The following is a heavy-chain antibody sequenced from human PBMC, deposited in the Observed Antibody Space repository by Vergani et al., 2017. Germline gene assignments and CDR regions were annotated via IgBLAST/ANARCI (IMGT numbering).Heavy chain of an antibody. CDR1: GFTVSSNY. J-gene: IGHJ4*02. CDR3: ARGFGYDFWSGYWGFDY. V-gene: IGHV3-53*01. CDR2: IYSGGST. Sequence: EVQLVESGGGLVQPGGSLRLSCAASGFTVSSNYMSWVRQAPGKGLEWVSVIYSGGSTYYADSVKGRFTISRDNSKNTLYLQMNSLRAEDTAVYYCARGFGYDFWSGYWGFDYWGQGTLVTVSS. D-gene: IGHD3-3*01.